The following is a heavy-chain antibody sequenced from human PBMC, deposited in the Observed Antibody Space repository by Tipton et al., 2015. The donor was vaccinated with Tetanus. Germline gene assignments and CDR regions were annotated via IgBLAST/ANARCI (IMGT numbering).Heavy chain of an antibody. CDR3: ARGGPRRGSSSWYVDY. Sequence: TLSLTCAVYGGSFSGYYWSWIRQPPGKGLEWIGEINHSGSTNYNPSPKSRVTISVDTSKNQFSLKLSSVTAADTAVYYCARGGPRRGSSSWYVDYWGQGTLVTVSS. CDR2: INHSGST. J-gene: IGHJ4*02. D-gene: IGHD6-13*01. V-gene: IGHV4-34*01. CDR1: GGSFSGYY.